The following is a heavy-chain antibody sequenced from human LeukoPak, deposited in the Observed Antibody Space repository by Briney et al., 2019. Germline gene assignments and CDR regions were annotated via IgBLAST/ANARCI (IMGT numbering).Heavy chain of an antibody. D-gene: IGHD6-19*01. Sequence: GGSLRLSCAASGSTFSSYSMNWVRQAPGKGLEWVSSISSSSSYIYYADSVKGRFTISRDNAKNSLYLQMNSLRAEDTAVYYCAKMYSSGWPNYLDYWGQGTLVTVSS. CDR3: AKMYSSGWPNYLDY. CDR1: GSTFSSYS. V-gene: IGHV3-21*04. CDR2: ISSSSSYI. J-gene: IGHJ4*02.